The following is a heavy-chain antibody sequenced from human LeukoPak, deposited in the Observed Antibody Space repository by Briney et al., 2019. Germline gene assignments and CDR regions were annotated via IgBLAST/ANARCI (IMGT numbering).Heavy chain of an antibody. Sequence: PSETLSLTCTVSGGSISSSIYYWGWIRQPPGKGLEWIGNIYYSGSTYYNPSLKSRVTISVDTSKNQFSLKLTSVTAADTAVYYCARNVSRGFDPWGQGTLVTVSS. J-gene: IGHJ5*02. CDR3: ARNVSRGFDP. CDR2: IYYSGST. CDR1: GGSISSSIYY. D-gene: IGHD3-10*01. V-gene: IGHV4-39*07.